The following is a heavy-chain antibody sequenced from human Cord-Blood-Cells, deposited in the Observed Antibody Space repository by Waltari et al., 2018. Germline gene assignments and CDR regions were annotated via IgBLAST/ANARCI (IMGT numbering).Heavy chain of an antibody. CDR2: IYYSGST. CDR1: GGSISSSSYY. J-gene: IGHJ4*02. D-gene: IGHD1-7*01. V-gene: IGHV4-39*01. Sequence: QLQLQASGPGLVKPSETLYLTCTVSGGSISSSSYYWGWIRQPPGKGLEWIGSIYYSGSTYYNPSLKSRVTISVDTSKNQFSLKLSSVTAADTAVYYCARLGELELPFDYWGQGTLVTVSS. CDR3: ARLGELELPFDY.